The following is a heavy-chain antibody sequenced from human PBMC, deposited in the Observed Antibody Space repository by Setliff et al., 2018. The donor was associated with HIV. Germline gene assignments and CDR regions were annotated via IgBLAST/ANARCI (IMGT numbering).Heavy chain of an antibody. Sequence: SETLSLPWAVAGYAISSGYYWSWIRQPPGKGLEWIGYTYYIRNTNYNPSLKSRVTISVDTSKNQFSLKLNSVTAADTAVYYCTVYNTGSSKDNYWGQGTPVTVSS. V-gene: IGHV4-61*01. CDR1: GYAISSGYY. CDR3: TVYNTGSSKDNY. CDR2: TYYIRNT. J-gene: IGHJ4*02. D-gene: IGHD2-8*02.